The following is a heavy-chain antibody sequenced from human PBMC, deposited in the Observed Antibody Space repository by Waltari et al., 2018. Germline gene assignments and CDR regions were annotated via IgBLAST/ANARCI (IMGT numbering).Heavy chain of an antibody. Sequence: EVQVVESGGGLIQPGGSLRLSCAASGFAVSDHYMSWVRQVPGRGLECGAVIYSGVSGYYANAVMGRFTIVSESSENTFYLQMSSLRVEVTSVYYCSRGPPISAKWELCWFDYWGQGILVTVSS. J-gene: IGHJ4*02. CDR2: IYSGVSG. D-gene: IGHD3-16*01. CDR1: GFAVSDHY. V-gene: IGHV3-53*01. CDR3: SRGPPISAKWELCWFDY.